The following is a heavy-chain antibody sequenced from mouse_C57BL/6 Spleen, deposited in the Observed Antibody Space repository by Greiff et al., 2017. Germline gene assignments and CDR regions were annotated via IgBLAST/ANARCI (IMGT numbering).Heavy chain of an antibody. Sequence: QVQLQQPGAELVKPGASVKLSCKASGYTFTSYWMHWVKQRPGQGLEWIGMIHPNSGSTNYNEKFKSKATLTVDKSSSTAYMQLSSLTSEDSAVYYCARRGPERYFDVWGTGTTVTVSS. V-gene: IGHV1-64*01. CDR3: ARRGPERYFDV. J-gene: IGHJ1*03. CDR2: IHPNSGST. CDR1: GYTFTSYW.